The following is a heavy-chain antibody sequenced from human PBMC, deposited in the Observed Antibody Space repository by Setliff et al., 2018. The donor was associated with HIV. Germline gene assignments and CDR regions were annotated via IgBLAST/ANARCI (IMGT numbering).Heavy chain of an antibody. Sequence: PGGSLRLSCAASGFTVSSNYMSWVRQAPGKGLEWVSVIYSGGSTYYADSVKGRFTISRDNSKNTLYLQMNSLRAEDTAVYYCARGDTIFGVVNPPDYWGQGTLVTVSS. CDR1: GFTVSSNY. CDR3: ARGDTIFGVVNPPDY. V-gene: IGHV3-66*02. J-gene: IGHJ4*02. D-gene: IGHD3-3*01. CDR2: IYSGGST.